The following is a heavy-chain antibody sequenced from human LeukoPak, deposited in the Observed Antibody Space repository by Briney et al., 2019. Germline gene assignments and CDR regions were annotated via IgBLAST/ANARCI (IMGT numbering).Heavy chain of an antibody. CDR2: IVGSAAVT. J-gene: IGHJ6*02. Sequence: GGSLRLSCSASGFTFSRYAMAGVRQAPGKGLEWVSSIVGSAAVTYYADSVKGRFTISRDNSKNTLYLQMDSLRAEDTALYYCAKFSSDTNYYYGMDVWGPGTTVTVSS. V-gene: IGHV3-23*01. D-gene: IGHD6-6*01. CDR1: GFTFSRYA. CDR3: AKFSSDTNYYYGMDV.